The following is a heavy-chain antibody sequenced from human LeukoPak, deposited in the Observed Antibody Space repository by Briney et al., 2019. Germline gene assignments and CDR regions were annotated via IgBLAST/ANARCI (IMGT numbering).Heavy chain of an antibody. D-gene: IGHD2-2*01. Sequence: PSETLSLTCTVSGGSISSSSYYWGWIRQPPGKGLEWIGSIYYSGSTYYNPSLKSRVTISVDTSKNQFSLKLSSVTAADTAVYYCAVIPAAIWFPSGYWGQGTLVTVSS. CDR1: GGSISSSSYY. CDR3: AVIPAAIWFPSGY. CDR2: IYYSGST. J-gene: IGHJ4*02. V-gene: IGHV4-39*01.